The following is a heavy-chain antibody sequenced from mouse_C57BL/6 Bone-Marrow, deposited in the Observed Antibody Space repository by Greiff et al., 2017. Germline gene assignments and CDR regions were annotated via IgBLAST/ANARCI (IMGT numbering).Heavy chain of an antibody. CDR1: GSTFTSYW. Sequence: QVQLQQPGAELVMPGASVKLSCKASGSTFTSYWMHWVTQRPGQGLEWIGEIDPSDSYTNYNQKFKGKSTLTVDKSSSTAYMQLSSLTSEDAAVYYCARGEDRCYSYMDDWGTGTTVTVSS. CDR2: IDPSDSYT. J-gene: IGHJ1*03. V-gene: IGHV1-69*01. CDR3: ARGEDRCYSYMDD.